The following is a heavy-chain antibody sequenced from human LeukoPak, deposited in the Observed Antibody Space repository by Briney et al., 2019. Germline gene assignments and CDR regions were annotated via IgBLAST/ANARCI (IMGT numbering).Heavy chain of an antibody. Sequence: GGSLRLSCAASEFTFSTYWMHWVRQAPGKGLVWVSRISGDGSVTNYADSVKGRFTISRDNSKNTLFLQMNSLRAEDTAVYYCARRGESTSYGDYRFDYWGQGTLVTVSS. CDR2: ISGDGSVT. J-gene: IGHJ4*02. CDR1: EFTFSTYW. CDR3: ARRGESTSYGDYRFDY. V-gene: IGHV3-74*01. D-gene: IGHD4-17*01.